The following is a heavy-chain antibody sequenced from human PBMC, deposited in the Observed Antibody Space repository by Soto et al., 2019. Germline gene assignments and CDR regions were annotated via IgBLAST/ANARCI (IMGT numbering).Heavy chain of an antibody. V-gene: IGHV1-3*05. CDR2: INAGNGNT. CDR1: GYTFTSYA. CDR3: ARSIVVVTALDY. J-gene: IGHJ4*02. Sequence: QVQLVQSGAEEKQPGASVKFSCKASGYTFTSYAMHWVRQAPGQRLEWMGWINAGNGNTKYSQKFQGRVTITRDTSASTAYMELSSLRSEDTAVYYCARSIVVVTALDYWGQGTLVTVSS. D-gene: IGHD2-21*02.